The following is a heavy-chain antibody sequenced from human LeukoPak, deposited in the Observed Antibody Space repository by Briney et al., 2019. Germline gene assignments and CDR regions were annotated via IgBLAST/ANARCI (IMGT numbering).Heavy chain of an antibody. D-gene: IGHD4-17*01. V-gene: IGHV3-7*01. J-gene: IGHJ6*03. CDR2: IKQDGSEK. CDR1: GFTFSSYW. CDR3: ARAAVTHYYYYYYMDV. Sequence: PGGSLRLSCAASGFTFSSYWMSWVRQAPGKGLEWVANIKQDGSEKYYVDSVKGRFTIPRDNAKNSLYLQMNSLRAEDTAVYYCARAAVTHYYYYYYMDVWGKGTTVTVSS.